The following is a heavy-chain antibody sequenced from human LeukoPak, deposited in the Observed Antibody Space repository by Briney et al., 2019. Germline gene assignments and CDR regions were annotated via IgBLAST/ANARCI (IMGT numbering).Heavy chain of an antibody. CDR1: GDSVSSKSAA. V-gene: IGHV6-1*01. CDR3: ARENYGDYALGAFDI. D-gene: IGHD4-17*01. Sequence: SQTLSLTCAISGDSVSSKSAAWNWFRQSPSRGLEWLGRTYYRSKWHYDYAVSVRSRITINPDTSKNQFSLQLNSVTPEDTAVYYCARENYGDYALGAFDIWGQGTMVTVSS. J-gene: IGHJ3*02. CDR2: TYYRSKWHY.